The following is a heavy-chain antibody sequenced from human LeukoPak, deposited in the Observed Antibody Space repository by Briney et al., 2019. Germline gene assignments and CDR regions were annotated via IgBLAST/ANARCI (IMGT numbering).Heavy chain of an antibody. D-gene: IGHD4/OR15-4a*01. CDR2: IYYSGST. V-gene: IGHV4-59*08. CDR3: ATQARPRAPIDY. Sequence: SETLSLTCTVSGGSISSYYWSWIRQPPGKGLEWIGYIYYSGSTNYNPSLKSRVTISVDTSKNQFSLKLSSVTAADTAVYYCATQARPRAPIDYWGQGTLVTVSS. J-gene: IGHJ4*02. CDR1: GGSISSYY.